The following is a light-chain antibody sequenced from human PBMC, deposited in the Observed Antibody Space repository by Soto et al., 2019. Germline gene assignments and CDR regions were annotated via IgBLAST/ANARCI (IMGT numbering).Light chain of an antibody. J-gene: IGKJ1*01. Sequence: DSQMPQYPSTLSASVGDRTTITCRASQSISSWLAWYQQKPGKAPKLLIYKASSLESEVPSRLSGSGSGTEFTLTISSLQPDDFATYYCQQYNSYSTFGQGTKVDIK. CDR1: QSISSW. CDR3: QQYNSYST. V-gene: IGKV1-5*03. CDR2: KAS.